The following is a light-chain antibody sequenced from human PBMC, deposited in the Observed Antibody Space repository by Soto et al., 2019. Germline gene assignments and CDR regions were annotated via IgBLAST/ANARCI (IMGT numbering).Light chain of an antibody. J-gene: IGKJ1*01. Sequence: ILFIQSPSCLSIPVRDLVTLTFRLSKSIRNILNWYQQKPGKAPKLLIYGASNLKTGVPSRFSGSGFGTDFTLTISSLQPEDFATYYCQQSYNTPRTCGQGTKVDIK. CDR1: KSIRNI. CDR2: GAS. CDR3: QQSYNTPRT. V-gene: IGKV1-39*01.